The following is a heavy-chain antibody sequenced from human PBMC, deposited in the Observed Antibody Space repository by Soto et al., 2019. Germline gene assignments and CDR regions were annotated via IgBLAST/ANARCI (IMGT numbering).Heavy chain of an antibody. J-gene: IGHJ6*03. D-gene: IGHD3-3*01. Sequence: ASVKVSCKVSGYTLTELSMHWVRQAPGKGLEWMGGFDPEDGETIYAQKFQGRVTMTEDTSTDTAYMELSSLRSEDTAVYYCATDHVYYDFWSGYYRAGLMDVWGKGTTVTVSS. V-gene: IGHV1-24*01. CDR3: ATDHVYYDFWSGYYRAGLMDV. CDR1: GYTLTELS. CDR2: FDPEDGET.